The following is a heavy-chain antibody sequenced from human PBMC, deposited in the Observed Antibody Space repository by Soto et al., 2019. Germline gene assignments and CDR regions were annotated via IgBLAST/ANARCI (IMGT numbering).Heavy chain of an antibody. Sequence: QVQLQESGPGRVKPSETLSLTCSVSGGSVRTGSYHWSWIRQPPGKGLEWIGFIPNDGSPDYNPSLKRRVGVSIDRSKNQFSLMVNSVTAADAAVYFCARIGWGGDSWGQGTLVTVSS. CDR2: IPNDGSP. CDR1: GGSVRTGSYH. J-gene: IGHJ5*01. CDR3: ARIGWGGDS. D-gene: IGHD3-16*01. V-gene: IGHV4-61*01.